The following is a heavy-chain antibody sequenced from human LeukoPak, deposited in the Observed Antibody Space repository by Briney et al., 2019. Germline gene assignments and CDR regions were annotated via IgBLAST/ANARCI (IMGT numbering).Heavy chain of an antibody. CDR3: GRQGYTATYYFLDY. CDR1: SGSISSYY. CDR2: IYTTGTT. Sequence: SETLSLTCTVSSGSISSYYWGWVRQPPGKGLDWIGRIYTTGTTHYNPSLKSRVTMSIDTSTNQFSLNLRSMTAADTAVYFCGRQGYTATYYFLDYWSQGTLVAVS. J-gene: IGHJ4*02. D-gene: IGHD1-26*01. V-gene: IGHV4-4*07.